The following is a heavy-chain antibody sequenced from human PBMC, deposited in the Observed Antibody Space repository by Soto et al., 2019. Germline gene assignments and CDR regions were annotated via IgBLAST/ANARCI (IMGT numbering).Heavy chain of an antibody. CDR3: ARLSSSPDIFDY. Sequence: QITLKESGPTLVKPTQTLTLTCTFSGFSLSTSGVGVGWIRQPPGKALEWLALVYWDADKRYSPSLQSRLTITKDTSKNQLVLTMTNMDPLDTATYYCARLSSSPDIFDYWGQGTLVTVSS. CDR1: GFSLSTSGVG. CDR2: VYWDADK. J-gene: IGHJ4*02. V-gene: IGHV2-5*02. D-gene: IGHD6-6*01.